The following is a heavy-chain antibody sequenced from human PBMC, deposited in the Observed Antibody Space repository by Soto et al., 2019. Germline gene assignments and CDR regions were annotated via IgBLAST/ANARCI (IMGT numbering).Heavy chain of an antibody. CDR2: FIPMFNRP. D-gene: IGHD3-3*02. V-gene: IGHV1-69*01. CDR3: ERGHFHHVSNYYYALDV. CDR1: GGTFSSYA. J-gene: IGHJ6*02. Sequence: QVQLVQSGAEVKKPGSSVKVSCKASGGTFSSYAISWVRQAPGQGLEWMGGFIPMFNRPHSARKFQGRVTITADESTSTAYMDLSSLRSEDTAVYYCERGHFHHVSNYYYALDVWGQGTTVTVSS.